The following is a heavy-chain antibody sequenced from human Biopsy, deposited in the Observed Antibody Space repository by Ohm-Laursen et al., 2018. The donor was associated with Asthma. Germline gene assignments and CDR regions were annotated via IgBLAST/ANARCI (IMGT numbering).Heavy chain of an antibody. CDR3: VRGSSSWHHGPFHYYYGLDV. D-gene: IGHD6-13*01. J-gene: IGHJ6*02. CDR1: SGSGGYMRSGNYY. Sequence: TLSLTCSLSSGSGGYMRSGNYYWGWIRQPPGKGLEWIGSIYYSGTTYYNPSLESRVTVSADTSKNQFFLNLTSVTAADTAVYYCVRGSSSWHHGPFHYYYGLDVWGQGTTATVSS. CDR2: IYYSGTT. V-gene: IGHV4-39*01.